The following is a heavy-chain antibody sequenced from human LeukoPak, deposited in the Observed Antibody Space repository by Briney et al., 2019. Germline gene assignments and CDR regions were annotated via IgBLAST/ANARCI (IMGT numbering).Heavy chain of an antibody. J-gene: IGHJ4*02. CDR3: ARHLGGSVTTPFDY. D-gene: IGHD4-17*01. CDR2: ICYSGST. V-gene: IGHV4-59*08. Sequence: SETLSLTCTVSGGSISSYYWSWIRQPPGKGLEWIGYICYSGSTNYNPSLKSRVTISVDTSKNLFSLKLSSVAAADTAVYYCARHLGGSVTTPFDYWGQGTLVT. CDR1: GGSISSYY.